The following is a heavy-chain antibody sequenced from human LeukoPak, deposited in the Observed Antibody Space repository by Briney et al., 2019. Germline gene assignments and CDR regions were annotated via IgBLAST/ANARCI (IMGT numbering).Heavy chain of an antibody. D-gene: IGHD3-22*01. CDR1: GYTFTGYY. CDR3: ARDPLRYYYDSSGYSHTGY. J-gene: IGHJ4*02. Sequence: ASVKVSCKASGYTFTGYYMHWVRQAPGQGLEWMGWINPNSGGTNYAQKFQGWVTMTRDTSISTAYMELSRLRSDDTAVYYCARDPLRYYYDSSGYSHTGYWGQGTLVTVSS. V-gene: IGHV1-2*04. CDR2: INPNSGGT.